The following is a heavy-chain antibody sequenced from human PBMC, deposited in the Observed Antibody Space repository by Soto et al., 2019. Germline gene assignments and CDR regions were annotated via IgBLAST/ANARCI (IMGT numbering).Heavy chain of an antibody. V-gene: IGHV1-69*02. J-gene: IGHJ5*02. Sequence: QVQLVQSGAEVKKPGSSVKVSCKASGGTFSSYTISWVRQAPGQGLEWMGRIIPILGIANYAQKFQGRVTITADKSTSTAYMELSSLRSEDTAVYYCARVEMATNSNWFDPWGQGTLFTVSS. CDR2: IIPILGIA. CDR3: ARVEMATNSNWFDP. D-gene: IGHD5-12*01. CDR1: GGTFSSYT.